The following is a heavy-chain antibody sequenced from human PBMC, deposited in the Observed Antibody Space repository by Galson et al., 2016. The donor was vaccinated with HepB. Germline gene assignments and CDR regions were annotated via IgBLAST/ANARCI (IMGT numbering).Heavy chain of an antibody. Sequence: SLRLSCAASGFTLSSYAMNWVRQPPGKGLEWVASISGSGGTTYSADSLKGRFTISRDNSKSTLYLQMNSLRAENTAVYYCAKGAYSLPENFQHLGQGTLVTVSS. V-gene: IGHV3-23*01. CDR3: AKGAYSLPENFQH. J-gene: IGHJ1*01. CDR2: ISGSGGTT. D-gene: IGHD2-15*01. CDR1: GFTLSSYA.